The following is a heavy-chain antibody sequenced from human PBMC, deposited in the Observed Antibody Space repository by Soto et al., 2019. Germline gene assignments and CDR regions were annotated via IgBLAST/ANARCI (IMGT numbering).Heavy chain of an antibody. CDR2: ISAYNGNT. V-gene: IGHV1-18*01. Sequence: QVQLVQSGAEVKKPGASVKVSCKASGYTFTRYGISWVRQAPGQGLEWMGWISAYNGNTNYAQKLQGRVTMTTDTSTSTAYMELRSRRSDDTAVYYCARDHRKYYYDSSGYSRGWFDPWGQGTHGHRLL. J-gene: IGHJ5*02. CDR1: GYTFTRYG. CDR3: ARDHRKYYYDSSGYSRGWFDP. D-gene: IGHD3-22*01.